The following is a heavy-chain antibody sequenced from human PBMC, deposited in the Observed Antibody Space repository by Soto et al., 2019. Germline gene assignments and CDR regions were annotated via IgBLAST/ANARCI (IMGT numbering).Heavy chain of an antibody. CDR2: IYYSGST. J-gene: IGHJ4*02. D-gene: IGHD3-22*01. V-gene: IGHV4-31*03. Sequence: SETLSITCTVSGGSISSGGYYWSWIRQHPGKGLEWIGYIYYSGSTYYNPSLKSRVTISVDTSKNQFSLKLSSVTAADTAVYYCAGAFAYYYDSSGYYPPPDYWGQGTLVTVSS. CDR1: GGSISSGGYY. CDR3: AGAFAYYYDSSGYYPPPDY.